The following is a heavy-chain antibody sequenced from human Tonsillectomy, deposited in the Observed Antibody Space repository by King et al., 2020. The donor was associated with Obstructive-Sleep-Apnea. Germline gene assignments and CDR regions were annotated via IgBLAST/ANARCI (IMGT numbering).Heavy chain of an antibody. J-gene: IGHJ5*02. V-gene: IGHV4-34*01. D-gene: IGHD2-15*01. CDR1: GGSFSDYY. CDR2: INHSGST. CDR3: ARSSGAADVNWFDP. Sequence: HVQLQQWGAGLLKPSETLSLTCAVYGGSFSDYYWSWIRQPPGKGLEWIGEINHSGSTNYNPSLKSRVTISVDMSKNQFSLKLTSVTAADTAVYFCARSSGAADVNWFDPWGQGALVTVSS.